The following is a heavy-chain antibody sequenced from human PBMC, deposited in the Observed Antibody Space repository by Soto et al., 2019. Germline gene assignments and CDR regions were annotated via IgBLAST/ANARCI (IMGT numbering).Heavy chain of an antibody. Sequence: SETLSLTCTVSGGSISSYYWSWIRQPPGKGLEWIGYIYYSGSTNYNPSLKSRVTISVDTSKNQFSLKLSSVTAADTAVYYCARGACSGGSCYWSDPWGQGTLVTVSS. D-gene: IGHD2-15*01. V-gene: IGHV4-59*01. J-gene: IGHJ5*02. CDR3: ARGACSGGSCYWSDP. CDR2: IYYSGST. CDR1: GGSISSYY.